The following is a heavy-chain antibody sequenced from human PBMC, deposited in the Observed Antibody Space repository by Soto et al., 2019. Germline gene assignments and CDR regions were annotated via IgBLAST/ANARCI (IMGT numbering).Heavy chain of an antibody. CDR3: ASLGGYYDILTGYYTDYYYYYGMDV. J-gene: IGHJ6*02. D-gene: IGHD3-9*01. Sequence: PGESLKISCKCSGYSFTNYWIGWVRQMPGKDLEWIGIIYPEDSETRYSPSFQGLVTISADKSISTAYLQWSSLKASDTAMYYCASLGGYYDILTGYYTDYYYYYGMDVWGQGTTVTVSS. CDR1: GYSFTNYW. CDR2: IYPEDSET. V-gene: IGHV5-51*01.